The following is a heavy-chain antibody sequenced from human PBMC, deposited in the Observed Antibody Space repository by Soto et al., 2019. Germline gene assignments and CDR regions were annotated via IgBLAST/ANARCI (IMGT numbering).Heavy chain of an antibody. J-gene: IGHJ4*02. V-gene: IGHV4-38-2*01. CDR1: GYSISSGYY. Sequence: SETLSLTCAVSGYSISSGYYWGWIRQPPGKGLEWIGSIYHSGSTYYNPSLKSRVTISVDTSKNQFSLKLSSVTAADTAVYYCARVDDSSGYCDYWGQGTLVTVSS. CDR3: ARVDDSSGYCDY. D-gene: IGHD3-22*01. CDR2: IYHSGST.